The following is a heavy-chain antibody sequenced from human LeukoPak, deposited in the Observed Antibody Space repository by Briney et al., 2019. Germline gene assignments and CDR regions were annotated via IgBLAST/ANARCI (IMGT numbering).Heavy chain of an antibody. J-gene: IGHJ4*02. CDR1: GFTFNSYW. V-gene: IGHV3-7*04. CDR2: IKPDGSEK. Sequence: GGSLRLSCAASGFTFNSYWMSWVRQAPGKGLEWVANIKPDGSEKYYVDFVKGRFTISRDNAKNSVYLQMNSLRAEDTAVYYCARDGIDYWGQGTLVTVSS. CDR3: ARDGIDY. D-gene: IGHD1-26*01.